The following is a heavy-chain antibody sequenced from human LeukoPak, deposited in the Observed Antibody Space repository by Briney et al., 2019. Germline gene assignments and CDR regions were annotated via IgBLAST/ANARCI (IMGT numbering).Heavy chain of an antibody. D-gene: IGHD4-23*01. V-gene: IGHV3-23*01. CDR2: ISGSGGNT. J-gene: IGHJ4*02. Sequence: GGSLRLSFAASGFTFSSHAMSWVRQAPGKGLDWVSAISGSGGNTYYADSVKGRFTISRDNSKNTLYLQMNSLRAEDTAVYYCAKDQYGSNPQYYFDHWGQGTLVTVSS. CDR3: AKDQYGSNPQYYFDH. CDR1: GFTFSSHA.